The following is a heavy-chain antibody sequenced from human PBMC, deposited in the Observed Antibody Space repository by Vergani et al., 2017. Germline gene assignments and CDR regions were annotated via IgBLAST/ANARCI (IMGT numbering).Heavy chain of an antibody. J-gene: IGHJ4*02. CDR1: GGTFSSYA. V-gene: IGHV1-69*01. Sequence: QVQLVQSGAEVKKPGSSVKVSCKASGGTFSSYAISWVRQAPGQGLEWMGGIIPIFGTANYAQKFQGRVTITADESTSTAYMELSSPRSEDTAVYYCACERAGKQQLVLVGYFDYWGQGTLVTVSS. CDR3: ACERAGKQQLVLVGYFDY. CDR2: IIPIFGTA. D-gene: IGHD6-13*01.